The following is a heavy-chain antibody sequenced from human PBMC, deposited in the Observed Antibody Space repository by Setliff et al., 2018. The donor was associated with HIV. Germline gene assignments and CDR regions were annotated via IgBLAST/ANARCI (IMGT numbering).Heavy chain of an antibody. J-gene: IGHJ4*02. CDR3: AREGYSYGSEYFDH. Sequence: PSETLSLTCAVSGYSISSGYYWGWIRQPPGKGLEWIGSIYHSGSTYYNPSLKSRVTISVDTSKNQFSLKLSSVTAADTAVYYCAREGYSYGSEYFDHWGQGTLVTVSS. CDR2: IYHSGST. CDR1: GYSISSGYY. D-gene: IGHD5-18*01. V-gene: IGHV4-38-2*02.